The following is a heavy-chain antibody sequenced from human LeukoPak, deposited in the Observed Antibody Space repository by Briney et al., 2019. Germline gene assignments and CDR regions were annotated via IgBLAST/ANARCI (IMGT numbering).Heavy chain of an antibody. CDR1: GYTFTSYD. D-gene: IGHD5-18*01. Sequence: ASVKISCKASGYTFTSYDINWVRQATGQGLGWMGWINTNTGNPTYAQGFTGRFVFSLDTSVSTAYLQISSLKAEDTAVYYCAGFCTAMVLWGQGTLVTVSS. V-gene: IGHV7-4-1*02. CDR2: INTNTGNP. CDR3: AGFCTAMVL. J-gene: IGHJ4*02.